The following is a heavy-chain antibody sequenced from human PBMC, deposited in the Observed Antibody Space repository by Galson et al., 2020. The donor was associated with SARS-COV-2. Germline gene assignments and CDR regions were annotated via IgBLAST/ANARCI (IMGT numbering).Heavy chain of an antibody. V-gene: IGHV3-30-3*01. CDR2: ISYDGSNK. J-gene: IGHJ6*02. Sequence: GGSLRLSCAASGFTFSSYAMHWVRQAPGKGLEWVAVISYDGSNKYYADSVKGRFTISRDNSKNTLYLQMNSLRAEDTAVYYCARWGSPTPLDYYYYGMDVWGQGTTVTVSS. CDR3: ARWGSPTPLDYYYYGMDV. D-gene: IGHD2-15*01. CDR1: GFTFSSYA.